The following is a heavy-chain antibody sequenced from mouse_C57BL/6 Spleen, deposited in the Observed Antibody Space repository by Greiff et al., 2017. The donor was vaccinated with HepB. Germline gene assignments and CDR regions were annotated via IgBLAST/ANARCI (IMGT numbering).Heavy chain of an antibody. D-gene: IGHD1-1*01. Sequence: QVHVKQPGAELVKPGASVKMSCKASGYTFTSYWITWVKQRPGQGLEWIGDIYPGSGSTNYNEKFKSKATLTVDTSSSTAYMQLSSLTSEDSAVYYCARGGVWDYYGSSYDYWGQGTTRTVSS. CDR2: IYPGSGST. CDR1: GYTFTSYW. J-gene: IGHJ2*01. V-gene: IGHV1-55*01. CDR3: ARGGVWDYYGSSYDY.